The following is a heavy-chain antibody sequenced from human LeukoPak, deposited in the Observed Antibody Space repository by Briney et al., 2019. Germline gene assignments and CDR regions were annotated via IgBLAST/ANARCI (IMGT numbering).Heavy chain of an antibody. D-gene: IGHD3-3*01. V-gene: IGHV4-31*03. CDR3: ARLRFLEWLLEYYFDY. J-gene: IGHJ4*02. Sequence: SETLSLTCTVSGGSISSGGYYWSWIRQHPGKGLEWIGYIYYSGSTYYNSSLKSRVTISVDTSKNQFSLKLSSVTAADTAVYYCARLRFLEWLLEYYFDYWGQGTLVTVSS. CDR1: GGSISSGGYY. CDR2: IYYSGST.